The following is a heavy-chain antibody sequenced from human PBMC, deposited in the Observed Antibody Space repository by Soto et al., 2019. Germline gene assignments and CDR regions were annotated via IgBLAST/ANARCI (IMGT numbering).Heavy chain of an antibody. D-gene: IGHD3-10*01. CDR1: GFTFSTYA. CDR2: ISYVGSNE. CDR3: ERDLSGTSGSYYNLDY. J-gene: IGHJ4*02. V-gene: IGHV3-30-3*01. Sequence: QGQLVESGGGVVQPGRSLRLSCAASGFTFSTYAMHWVRQAPGKGLEWVAVISYVGSNEYYSDSVTGRFNISRDNSTDTLYLQMNSLRADDTAVYYCERDLSGTSGSYYNLDYWGQGTPVTVSP.